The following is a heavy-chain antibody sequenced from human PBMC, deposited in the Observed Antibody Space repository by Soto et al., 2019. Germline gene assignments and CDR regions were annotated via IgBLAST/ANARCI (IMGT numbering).Heavy chain of an antibody. J-gene: IGHJ4*02. CDR2: ISPNSGGT. D-gene: IGHD5-12*01. CDR3: ARDSRSGYDYHSYAY. Sequence: QVQLVQSGAEVKKPGASVKVSCKASGYTFTDYYLHWVRQAPGQGLEWMGWISPNSGGTYYAQKFQGRGTMTRDTSISTVYMELSRLRSDDTAVYYCARDSRSGYDYHSYAYWGQGTLVTVSS. CDR1: GYTFTDYY. V-gene: IGHV1-2*02.